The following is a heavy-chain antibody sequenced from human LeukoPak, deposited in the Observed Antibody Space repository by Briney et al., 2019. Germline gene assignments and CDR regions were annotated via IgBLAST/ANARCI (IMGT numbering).Heavy chain of an antibody. CDR1: GYTFTRYF. Sequence: ASVKVSCKASGYTFTRYFIHWVRQAPGQGLEWMGWINPDSGGTSYAQKFQGRVTMIRDTSFSKAYMELSRLTYDDTAVYYCARDQGSSGWSDFDYWGQGTLVTVSS. CDR2: INPDSGGT. CDR3: ARDQGSSGWSDFDY. J-gene: IGHJ4*02. D-gene: IGHD6-19*01. V-gene: IGHV1-2*02.